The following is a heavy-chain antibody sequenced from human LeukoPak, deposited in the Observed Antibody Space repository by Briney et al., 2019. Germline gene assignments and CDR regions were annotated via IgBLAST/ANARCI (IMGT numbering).Heavy chain of an antibody. D-gene: IGHD3-3*01. CDR1: RFTFSRHG. V-gene: IGHV3-30*03. CDR2: ISNDGSRK. CDR3: ARDRAWNYFDY. Sequence: QPGGSLRLSCAPSRFTFSRHGMHWVRQAPGKGLEWVAIISNDGSRKYYAHSVEGRLTISRDNSKNTLYLQMDSLRAEDTAVYYCARDRAWNYFDYWGQGTLVTVSS. J-gene: IGHJ4*02.